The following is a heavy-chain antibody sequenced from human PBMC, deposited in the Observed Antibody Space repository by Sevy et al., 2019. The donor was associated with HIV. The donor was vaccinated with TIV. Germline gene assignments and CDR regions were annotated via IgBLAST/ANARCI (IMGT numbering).Heavy chain of an antibody. D-gene: IGHD3-16*01. CDR3: AKRRVQSGLSGGGANYGMDV. CDR1: GFPFSSYA. Sequence: GGSLRLSCAASGFPFSSYAMSWVRQAPGRGLEWVSTLIGGGRRTYYADSVTGRFIISRDNSRNTPDLQMNSLRAEDTASYYCAKRRVQSGLSGGGANYGMDVWGRGTTVTVSS. V-gene: IGHV3-23*01. CDR2: LIGGGRRT. J-gene: IGHJ6*02.